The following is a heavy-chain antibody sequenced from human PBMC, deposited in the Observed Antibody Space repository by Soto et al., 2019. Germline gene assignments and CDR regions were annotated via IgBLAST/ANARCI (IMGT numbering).Heavy chain of an antibody. J-gene: IGHJ6*03. Sequence: PGGSLRLSCAASGFTFDDYGMSWVRQAPGKGLEWVSGINWNGGSTGYADSVKGRFTISRDNAKNSLYLQMNSLRAEDTALYHCARDLGNPTSYMDVWGKGTTVTVSS. V-gene: IGHV3-20*01. CDR1: GFTFDDYG. D-gene: IGHD7-27*01. CDR3: ARDLGNPTSYMDV. CDR2: INWNGGST.